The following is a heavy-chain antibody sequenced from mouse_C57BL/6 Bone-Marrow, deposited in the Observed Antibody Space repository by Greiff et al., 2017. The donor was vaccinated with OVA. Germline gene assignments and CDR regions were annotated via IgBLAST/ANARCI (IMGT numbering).Heavy chain of an antibody. CDR3: ARDYYGSRADV. CDR2: INPNNGGT. Sequence: VQLQQSGPELVKPGASVKISCKASGYTFTDYYMNWVKQSHGKSLEWIGDINPNNGGTSYNQKFKGKATLTVDKSSSTAYMELRSLTSEDSAVYYCARDYYGSRADVWGTGTTVTVSS. CDR1: GYTFTDYY. V-gene: IGHV1-26*01. D-gene: IGHD1-1*01. J-gene: IGHJ1*03.